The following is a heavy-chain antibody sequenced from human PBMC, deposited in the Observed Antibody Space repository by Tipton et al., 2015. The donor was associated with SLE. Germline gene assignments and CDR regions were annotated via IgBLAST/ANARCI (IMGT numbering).Heavy chain of an antibody. J-gene: IGHJ6*02. D-gene: IGHD4-17*01. Sequence: TLSLTCAVYCGSFSGYYYRWIRQSPGKGLEWVGSIYHGGTHHNPSLKSRVPISVDPSKNQFSLKLSSVTAADTAVYYCARDYGADYYYGGMDVWGQGTTVTVSS. CDR2: IYHGGT. CDR3: ARDYGADYYYGGMDV. V-gene: IGHV4-34*01. CDR1: CGSFSGYY.